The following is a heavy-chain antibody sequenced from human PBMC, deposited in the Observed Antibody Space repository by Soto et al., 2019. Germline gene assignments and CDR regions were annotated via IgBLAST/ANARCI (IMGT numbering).Heavy chain of an antibody. CDR2: ILVDGRT. V-gene: IGHV3-23*01. CDR1: GFICSSYD. D-gene: IGHD2-8*02. J-gene: IGHJ3*02. Sequence: GGSLRLSCAASGFICSSYDMSWVRQAPGKGLEWVSTILVDGRTFYVDSVKGRFTISRDSSQNTVFLQVNSLTAGDTALYYCAKATATGGGAFDICGQGTMVTVSS. CDR3: AKATATGGGAFDI.